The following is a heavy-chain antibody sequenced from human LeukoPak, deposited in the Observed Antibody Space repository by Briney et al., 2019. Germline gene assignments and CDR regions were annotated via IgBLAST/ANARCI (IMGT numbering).Heavy chain of an antibody. D-gene: IGHD2-15*01. CDR2: ISAYNGNT. CDR1: GYTFTSYG. V-gene: IGHV1-18*01. CDR3: ARDSGYCSGGSCLPFDP. J-gene: IGHJ5*02. Sequence: ASVTVSCKASGYTFTSYGISWVRQAPGQGLEWMGWISAYNGNTNYAQKLQGRVTMTTDTSTSTAYMELRSLRSDDTAVYYCARDSGYCSGGSCLPFDPWGQGTLVTVSS.